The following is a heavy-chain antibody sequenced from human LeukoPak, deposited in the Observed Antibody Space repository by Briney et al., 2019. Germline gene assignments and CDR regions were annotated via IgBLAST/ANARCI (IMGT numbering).Heavy chain of an antibody. J-gene: IGHJ6*03. CDR1: GGSFSGYY. V-gene: IGHV4-34*01. CDR3: ARGGVRGVITYNYYYMDV. CDR2: INHSGST. Sequence: SETLSLTCAVYGGSFSGYYWSWIRQPPGKGLEWIGEINHSGSTNYNPSLKSRVTISVDTSKNQFSLKLSSVTAADTAVYYCARGGVRGVITYNYYYMDVWGKGTTVTVSS. D-gene: IGHD3-10*01.